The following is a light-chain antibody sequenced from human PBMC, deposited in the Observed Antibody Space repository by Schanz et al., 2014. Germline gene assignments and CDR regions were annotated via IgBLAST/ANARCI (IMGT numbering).Light chain of an antibody. CDR1: RSDIGGYNY. CDR2: DVS. Sequence: QSALTQPASVSGSPGQSITISCTGTRSDIGGYNYVSWYQQHPGEAPKLMIFDVSLRPSGISNRFSGSKSDNTASLTISGLQADDEADYYCSSYTRSSTQVFGGGTKVTVL. J-gene: IGLJ3*02. V-gene: IGLV2-14*03. CDR3: SSYTRSSTQV.